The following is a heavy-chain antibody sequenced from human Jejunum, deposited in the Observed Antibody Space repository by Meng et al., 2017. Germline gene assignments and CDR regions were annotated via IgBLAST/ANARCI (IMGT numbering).Heavy chain of an antibody. V-gene: IGHV3-33*01. CDR3: LRGRDY. D-gene: IGHD3-10*01. CDR1: GFNFTNYG. CDR2: IWHDGSKV. Sequence: QVQLVESGGGVVPPGKSLGLPCAASGFNFTNYGMHWVRQAPGKGLEWVAVIWHDGSKVFYADSVRGRFTISRDNSHNTVDLQMNSVRVDDTAVYFCLRGRDYWGQGTLVTVSS. J-gene: IGHJ4*02.